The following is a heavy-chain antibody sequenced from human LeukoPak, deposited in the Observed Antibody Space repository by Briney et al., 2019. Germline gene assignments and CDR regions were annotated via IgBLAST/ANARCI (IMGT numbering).Heavy chain of an antibody. CDR3: ARTSFHDYGDYEHWYFDL. Sequence: SETLSLTCTVSGGSISSGDYYWSWIRQPPGKGLEWIGYIYYSGSTYYNPSLKSRVTISVDTSKNQFSLKLSSVTAVDTAVYYCARTSFHDYGDYEHWYFDLWGRGTLVTVSS. J-gene: IGHJ2*01. V-gene: IGHV4-30-4*01. D-gene: IGHD4-17*01. CDR1: GGSISSGDYY. CDR2: IYYSGST.